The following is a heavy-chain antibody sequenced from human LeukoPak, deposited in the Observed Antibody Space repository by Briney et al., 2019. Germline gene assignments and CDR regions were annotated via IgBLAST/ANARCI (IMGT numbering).Heavy chain of an antibody. CDR1: GYTFTGYY. Sequence: ASVKVSCKASGYTFTGYYMHWVRQAPGQGLEWMGWINPNSGGTNYAQKFRGRVTMTRDTSISTAYMELSRLRSDDTAVYYCAPTYYDFWSGYYNWGQGTLVTVSS. CDR2: INPNSGGT. CDR3: APTYYDFWSGYYN. D-gene: IGHD3-3*01. V-gene: IGHV1-2*02. J-gene: IGHJ4*02.